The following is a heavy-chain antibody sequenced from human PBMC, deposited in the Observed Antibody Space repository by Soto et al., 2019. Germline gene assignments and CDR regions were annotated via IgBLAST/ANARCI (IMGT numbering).Heavy chain of an antibody. Sequence: QVQLVESGGGVVQSGGSLRLSCVDPGFTFTTYALHWIRQAPGKGLEWVAVISPNGNNQYYADSVKGRFTISRDTSKSTLYLKMTSLRPDDTAVYYCASGAGFYYDTSRYWGQGTLVTVSS. V-gene: IGHV3-30*04. CDR2: ISPNGNNQ. CDR1: GFTFTTYA. D-gene: IGHD3-22*01. J-gene: IGHJ4*02. CDR3: ASGAGFYYDTSRY.